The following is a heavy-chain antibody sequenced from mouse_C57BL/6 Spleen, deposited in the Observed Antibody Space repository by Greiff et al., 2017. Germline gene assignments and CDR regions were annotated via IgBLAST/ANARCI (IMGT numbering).Heavy chain of an antibody. CDR1: GFTFSSYG. D-gene: IGHD1-1*01. V-gene: IGHV5-6*01. Sequence: EVKLMESGGDLVKPGGSLKLSCAASGFTFSSYGMSWVRQTPDKRLEWVATISSGGSYTYYPDSVKGRFTISRDNAKNTLYLQMSSLKSEDTAMYYCARAYYGSSHYAMDYWGQGTSVTVSS. CDR2: ISSGGSYT. J-gene: IGHJ4*01. CDR3: ARAYYGSSHYAMDY.